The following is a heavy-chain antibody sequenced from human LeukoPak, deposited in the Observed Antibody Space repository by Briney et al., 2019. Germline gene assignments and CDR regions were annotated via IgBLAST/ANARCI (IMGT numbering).Heavy chain of an antibody. Sequence: GESLMISCKGSGYSFTSYWIGWVRQVPGKGLEWMGIIYPGDSDTRYSPSFQGQVTISADKSISTAYLQWSSLKASDTAMYYCARARAMATIYFDYWGQGTLVTVSS. CDR2: IYPGDSDT. J-gene: IGHJ4*02. V-gene: IGHV5-51*01. CDR3: ARARAMATIYFDY. D-gene: IGHD5-24*01. CDR1: GYSFTSYW.